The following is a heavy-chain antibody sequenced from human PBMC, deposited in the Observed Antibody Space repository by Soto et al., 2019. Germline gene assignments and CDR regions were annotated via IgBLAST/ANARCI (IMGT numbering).Heavy chain of an antibody. J-gene: IGHJ4*02. V-gene: IGHV4-30-4*01. D-gene: IGHD4-17*01. CDR1: GGSISSGDYF. Sequence: QVQLQESGPGLVKPSQTLSLTCTVSGGSISSGDYFWSWIRQPPGKGLEWIGYIYYSGSTYYNPSTASRVTISEDTAKDQFSVKLRSATAAATAVYYCAGTVGRYDSGDYVDLEWGRGTLVTVSA. CDR2: IYYSGST. CDR3: AGTVGRYDSGDYVDLE.